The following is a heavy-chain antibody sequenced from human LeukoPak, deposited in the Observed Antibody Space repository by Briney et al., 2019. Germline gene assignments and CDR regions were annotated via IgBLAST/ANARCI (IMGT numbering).Heavy chain of an antibody. J-gene: IGHJ4*02. CDR1: GFTFSTYA. V-gene: IGHV3-23*01. CDR3: ANSRKYYDSSGYYYGGFDY. D-gene: IGHD3-22*01. CDR2: ISGSGGST. Sequence: EGSPRLSCAASGFTFSTYAMSWVRQAPGKGLEWVSAISGSGGSTYYADSVKGRFTISRDNSKNTLYLQMNSLRAEDTAVYYCANSRKYYDSSGYYYGGFDYWGQGTLVTVSS.